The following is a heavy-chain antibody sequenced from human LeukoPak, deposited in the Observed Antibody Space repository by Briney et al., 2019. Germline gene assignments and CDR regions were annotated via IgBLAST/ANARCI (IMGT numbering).Heavy chain of an antibody. D-gene: IGHD2-15*01. V-gene: IGHV3-21*01. Sequence: GGSLRLSCAASGFTFSSYSMNWVRQAPGKGLEWVSSISSSRSYIYYADSVKGRFTISRDNAKNSLYLQMNSLRAEDTAVYYCARGFLYCSGGSCYGMDVWGQGTTVTVSS. J-gene: IGHJ6*02. CDR2: ISSSRSYI. CDR1: GFTFSSYS. CDR3: ARGFLYCSGGSCYGMDV.